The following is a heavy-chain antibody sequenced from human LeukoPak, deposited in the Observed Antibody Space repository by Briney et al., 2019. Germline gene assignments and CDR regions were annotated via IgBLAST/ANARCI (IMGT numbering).Heavy chain of an antibody. V-gene: IGHV5-51*01. CDR1: GYSFTSYW. CDR3: ARFDRSRPGLSDY. D-gene: IGHD6-6*01. Sequence: GESLKISWKGSGYSFTSYWIGWVRQVPGKGLEGMVIIYPGDCDTRYSPSFQGQVTISADKSISTASLQWSSLKASDTAMYYCARFDRSRPGLSDYWGQETLVTVSS. CDR2: IYPGDCDT. J-gene: IGHJ4*02.